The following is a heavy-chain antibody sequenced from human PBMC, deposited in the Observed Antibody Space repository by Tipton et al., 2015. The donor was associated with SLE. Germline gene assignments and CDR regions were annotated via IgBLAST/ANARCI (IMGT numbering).Heavy chain of an antibody. J-gene: IGHJ4*02. Sequence: TLSLTCTVSGGSISSGSYYWSWIRQSPGRGLEWIGYIYYSGSTDYNPSLKSRVTISLDTSRDQVSLKLSSVTAADTAVYYCARTLPDSSGLVFDHWGQGTLVTVSS. D-gene: IGHD6-19*01. CDR1: GGSISSGSYY. CDR3: ARTLPDSSGLVFDH. V-gene: IGHV4-61*01. CDR2: IYYSGST.